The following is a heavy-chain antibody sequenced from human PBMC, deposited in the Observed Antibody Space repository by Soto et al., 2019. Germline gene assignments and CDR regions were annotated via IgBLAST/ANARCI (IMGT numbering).Heavy chain of an antibody. CDR2: INPNSGGT. V-gene: IGHV1-2*04. D-gene: IGHD4-17*01. Sequence: ASVKVSCKASGDTFSTYTITWVRQAPGQGLERMRWINPNSGGTNYEQKFQGWVTMTRDTSISTAYMELSRLRSDDTAVYYCARGRRTVTTTQRASDVWGQGTTVTVSS. J-gene: IGHJ6*02. CDR1: GDTFSTYT. CDR3: ARGRRTVTTTQRASDV.